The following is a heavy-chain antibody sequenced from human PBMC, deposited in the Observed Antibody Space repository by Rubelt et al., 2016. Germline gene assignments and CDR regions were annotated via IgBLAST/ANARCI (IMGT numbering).Heavy chain of an antibody. CDR2: ISSSGSTI. CDR1: GFTFSTYG. V-gene: IGHV3-48*01. CDR3: TVGYSSSSGRALDS. Sequence: EVQLVESGGDLVQPGGSLRLSCAASGFTFSTYGMNWVRQAPGKGLEWVSYISSSGSTIYYADSVKGRFTISRDTSRNTVYLQMNSLRAEDTAVYYCTVGYSSSSGRALDSWGQGTLVTVSS. J-gene: IGHJ4*02. D-gene: IGHD6-6*01.